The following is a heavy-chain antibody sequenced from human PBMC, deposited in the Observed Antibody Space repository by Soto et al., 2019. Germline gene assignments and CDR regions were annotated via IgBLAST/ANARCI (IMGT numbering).Heavy chain of an antibody. D-gene: IGHD3-22*01. V-gene: IGHV1-69*01. J-gene: IGHJ3*01. CDR3: VRDRRIYYSDPHLEFGASDYEL. Sequence: QVQLIQSEAEVKKPGSSVRVSCTASGGIFGSHGFSWVRQAPGQRLEWVGGFIPIFRTLTYTEKFQARVRIAADESTNTVYLDLSSLTFEDTAVYYCVRDRRIYYSDPHLEFGASDYELWGQGTMVSVSS. CDR1: GGIFGSHG. CDR2: FIPIFRTL.